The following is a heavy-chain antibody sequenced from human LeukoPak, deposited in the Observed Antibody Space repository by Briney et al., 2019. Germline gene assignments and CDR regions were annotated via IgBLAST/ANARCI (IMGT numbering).Heavy chain of an antibody. V-gene: IGHV3-43*01. CDR1: GFTFDDYT. D-gene: IGHD1-26*01. Sequence: GGSLRLSCAASGFTFDDYTMHWVRQAPGKGLEWVSLITWDGSRTYYADSVKGRFTISRDNRFTISRDNSKKSLYLQMNSLRTEDTALYYCAKDISLSGSYYVMDHWGQGTLVTVSS. CDR2: ITWDGSRT. J-gene: IGHJ4*02. CDR3: AKDISLSGSYYVMDH.